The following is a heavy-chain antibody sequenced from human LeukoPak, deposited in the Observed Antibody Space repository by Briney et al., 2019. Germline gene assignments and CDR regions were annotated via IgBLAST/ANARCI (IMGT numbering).Heavy chain of an antibody. CDR2: IDPSDSYT. CDR3: ARSIEVGWFDP. J-gene: IGHJ5*02. Sequence: GESLKISCQGSGYTFPTYWINWVRQMPGKGLEWMGRIDPSDSYTNYSPSFQGHVTISADKSISTAYLQWSSLKASDTAMYYCARSIEVGWFDPWGQGTLVTVSS. CDR1: GYTFPTYW. D-gene: IGHD2-15*01. V-gene: IGHV5-10-1*01.